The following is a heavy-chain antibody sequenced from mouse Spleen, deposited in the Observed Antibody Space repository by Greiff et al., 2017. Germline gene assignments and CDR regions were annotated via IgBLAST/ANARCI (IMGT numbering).Heavy chain of an antibody. Sequence: EVHLVESGGGLVQPGGSLKLSCAASGFTFSSYTMSWVRQTPEKRLEWVAYISNGGGSTYYPDTVKGRFTISRDNAKNTLYLQMSSLKSEDTAMYYCARHSTGTSGFAYWGQGTLVTVSA. V-gene: IGHV5-12-2*01. J-gene: IGHJ3*01. CDR1: GFTFSSYT. CDR2: ISNGGGST. CDR3: ARHSTGTSGFAY. D-gene: IGHD1-1*01.